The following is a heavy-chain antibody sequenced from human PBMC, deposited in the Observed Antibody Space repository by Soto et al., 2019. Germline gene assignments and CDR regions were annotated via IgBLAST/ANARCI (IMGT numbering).Heavy chain of an antibody. V-gene: IGHV3-33*01. CDR1: GFTFSSYG. CDR3: ARDQGQQWLEGYYYGMDV. CDR2: IWYDGSNK. J-gene: IGHJ6*02. Sequence: PGGSLRLSCAASGFTFSSYGMHWVRQAPGKGLEWVAVIWYDGSNKYYADSVKGRFTISRDNSKNTLYLQMNSLRAEDTAVYYCARDQGQQWLEGYYYGMDVWGQGTTVTVSS. D-gene: IGHD6-19*01.